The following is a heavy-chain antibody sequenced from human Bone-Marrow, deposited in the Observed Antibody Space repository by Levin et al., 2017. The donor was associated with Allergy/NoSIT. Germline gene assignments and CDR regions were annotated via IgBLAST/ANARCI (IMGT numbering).Heavy chain of an antibody. J-gene: IGHJ4*02. CDR1: GFTFSSYW. CDR2: IKEDGSEK. V-gene: IGHV3-7*01. D-gene: IGHD4-17*01. Sequence: GESLKISCAASGFTFSSYWMTWVRQAPGKGLEWVANIKEDGSEKYYVDSVKGRFTISRDNAKNSLYLEMNSLRAEDTAVYYCALATVTTWDYWGQGILVTVSS. CDR3: ALATVTTWDY.